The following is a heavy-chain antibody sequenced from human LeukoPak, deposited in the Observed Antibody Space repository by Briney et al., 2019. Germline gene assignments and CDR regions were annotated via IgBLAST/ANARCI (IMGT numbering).Heavy chain of an antibody. J-gene: IGHJ4*02. V-gene: IGHV1-69*13. Sequence: SVKVSCKASGGTSSSYAISWVRQAPGQGLEWMGGIIPIFGTANYAQKFQGRVTITADESTSTAYMELSSLRSEDTAVYYCAGDGRIYDFWSGYYQFDYWGQGTLVTVSS. CDR2: IIPIFGTA. CDR3: AGDGRIYDFWSGYYQFDY. D-gene: IGHD3-3*01. CDR1: GGTSSSYA.